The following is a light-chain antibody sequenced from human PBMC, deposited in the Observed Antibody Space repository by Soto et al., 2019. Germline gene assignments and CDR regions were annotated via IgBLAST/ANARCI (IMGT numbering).Light chain of an antibody. CDR2: GAS. J-gene: IGKJ2*01. CDR1: RSVGSY. Sequence: EIVLTQSPATLSLSPGEGATLSCRASRSVGSYLAWYQQKPGQAPRLLIYGASNRATDIPARFSGSGSGTDFTLTISSLEPEDFAVYYCQHRGNWPRTFGQGTKLEIK. CDR3: QHRGNWPRT. V-gene: IGKV3-11*01.